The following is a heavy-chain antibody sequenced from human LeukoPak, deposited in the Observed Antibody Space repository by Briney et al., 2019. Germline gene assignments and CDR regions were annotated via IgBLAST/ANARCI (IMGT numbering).Heavy chain of an antibody. CDR2: ISSSSTI. J-gene: IGHJ4*02. V-gene: IGHV3-48*01. CDR3: VLQQQLVLSYFDY. D-gene: IGHD6-13*01. Sequence: QPGGSLRLSCAASGFTFSSYSMNWVRQAPGKGLEWVSYISSSSTIYYADSVKGRFTISRDNAKNSLYLQMNSLRAEDMAVYYCVLQQQLVLSYFDYWGQGTLVTVSS. CDR1: GFTFSSYS.